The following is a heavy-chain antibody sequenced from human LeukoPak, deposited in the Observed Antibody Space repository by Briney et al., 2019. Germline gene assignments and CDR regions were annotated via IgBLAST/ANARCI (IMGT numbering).Heavy chain of an antibody. CDR2: ISYDGSNK. J-gene: IGHJ4*02. CDR3: ATLYYDSS. D-gene: IGHD3-22*01. Sequence: GRSLRLSCAASGFTFSSYAMHWVRQAPGKGLEWVAVISYDGSNKYYADSVKGRFTISRDNSKNTLYLQMNSLRAEDTAVYYCATLYYDSSWGQGTLVTVSS. V-gene: IGHV3-30-3*01. CDR1: GFTFSSYA.